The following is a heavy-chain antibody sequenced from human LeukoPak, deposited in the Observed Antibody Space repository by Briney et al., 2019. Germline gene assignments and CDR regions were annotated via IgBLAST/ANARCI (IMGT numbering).Heavy chain of an antibody. D-gene: IGHD6-13*01. V-gene: IGHV1-2*02. CDR2: INPNSGGT. Sequence: GASVKVSCKASGYTFTGYYMHWVRQAPGQGLEWMGWINPNSGGTNYAQKFQGRVTMTRDTSISTAYMELSRLRSDGTAVYYCARVSSSSWYEDYWGQGTLVTVSS. CDR1: GYTFTGYY. CDR3: ARVSSSSWYEDY. J-gene: IGHJ4*02.